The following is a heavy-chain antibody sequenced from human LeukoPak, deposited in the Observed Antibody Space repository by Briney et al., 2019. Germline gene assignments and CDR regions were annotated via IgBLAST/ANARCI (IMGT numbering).Heavy chain of an antibody. D-gene: IGHD2-15*01. Sequence: GRSLRLSCAASGFTFHDYGMHWVRQAPGKGLEWVSGISWNSGSIGYADSVKGRFTISRDNAKNSLYLQMNSLRAEDTALYYCAKGGVVVAATLDYWGQGTLVTVSS. V-gene: IGHV3-9*01. CDR2: ISWNSGSI. CDR3: AKGGVVVAATLDY. J-gene: IGHJ4*02. CDR1: GFTFHDYG.